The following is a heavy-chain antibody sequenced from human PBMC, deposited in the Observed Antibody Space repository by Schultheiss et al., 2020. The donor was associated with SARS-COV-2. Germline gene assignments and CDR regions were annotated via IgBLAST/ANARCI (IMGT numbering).Heavy chain of an antibody. Sequence: SETLSLTCTVSGGSISSYYWSWIRQPPGKGLEWIGYIYYSGSTNYNPSLKSRVTISVDTSKNQFSLKLSSVTAADTAVYYCARGRSLNSGGFGVWWFDPWGQGTLVTVSS. CDR3: ARGRSLNSGGFGVWWFDP. J-gene: IGHJ5*02. CDR1: GGSISSYY. CDR2: IYYSGST. V-gene: IGHV4-59*12. D-gene: IGHD3-3*01.